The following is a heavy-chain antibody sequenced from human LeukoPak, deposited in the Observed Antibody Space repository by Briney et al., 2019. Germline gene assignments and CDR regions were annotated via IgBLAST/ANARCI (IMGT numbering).Heavy chain of an antibody. V-gene: IGHV1-2*02. Sequence: ASVKVSCKASGYSFTDFYIHWVRQAPGQGLEWMGWINPKIDDTIYHQIFRGRVTMTTDSSITTATLELTGLNSDDTAVYFCVRSLPYDNRNRHFDFWGQGTLITVSS. D-gene: IGHD1-1*01. CDR3: VRSLPYDNRNRHFDF. CDR2: INPKIDDT. J-gene: IGHJ4*02. CDR1: GYSFTDFY.